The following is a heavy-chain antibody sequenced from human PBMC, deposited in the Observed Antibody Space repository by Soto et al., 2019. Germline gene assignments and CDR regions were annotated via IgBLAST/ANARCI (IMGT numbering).Heavy chain of an antibody. V-gene: IGHV3-11*01. CDR2: ISSSGSTR. D-gene: IGHD3-9*01. J-gene: IGHJ3*01. CDR3: ARVEQSFDYAFDV. CDR1: GFSFDHYY. Sequence: QVQLVESGGGLVKPGGSLRLSCAASGFSFDHYYMTWIRQAPGKGLEWISYISSSGSTRYYADSVKGRFTVSRDNAKNFLYLAMTSLRAEDTAVYYCARVEQSFDYAFDVGGQGTMVAVSS.